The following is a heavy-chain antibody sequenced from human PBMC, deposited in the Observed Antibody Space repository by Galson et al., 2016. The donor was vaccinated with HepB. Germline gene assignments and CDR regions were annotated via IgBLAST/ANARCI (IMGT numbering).Heavy chain of an antibody. CDR3: AREDERQLLRRLDP. J-gene: IGHJ5*02. D-gene: IGHD6-13*01. CDR1: GASVSSSYYY. CDR2: VSYSGIT. Sequence: SETLSLTCSVSGASVSSSYYYTHWIRQPPGGGLEWIGYVSYSGITNYNPSLESRVTISVDTSNNQFSLNLSSVTAADTAMYYCAREDERQLLRRLDPWGQGTLVTVSS. V-gene: IGHV4-61*01.